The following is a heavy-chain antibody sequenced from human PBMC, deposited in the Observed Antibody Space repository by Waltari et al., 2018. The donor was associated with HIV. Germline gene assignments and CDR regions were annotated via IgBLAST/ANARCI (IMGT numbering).Heavy chain of an antibody. J-gene: IGHJ6*02. Sequence: EVQLLESGGGLVQPGGSLRLSCAASGFTFSSYAMSWVRQAPGKGLEWVSAIGGSGGSTYYADSVKGRFTISRDNSKNTLYLQMNSLRAEDTAVYYCAKDLSSSSSWYVRYYYYGMDVWGQGTTVTVSS. D-gene: IGHD6-13*01. CDR2: IGGSGGST. CDR3: AKDLSSSSSWYVRYYYYGMDV. V-gene: IGHV3-23*01. CDR1: GFTFSSYA.